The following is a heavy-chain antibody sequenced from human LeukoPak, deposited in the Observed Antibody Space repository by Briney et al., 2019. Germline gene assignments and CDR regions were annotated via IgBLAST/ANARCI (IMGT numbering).Heavy chain of an antibody. Sequence: GGSLRLSCAASGFTFSSYAMSWVRQAPGKGLEWVSAISGSGGSTYYADSVKGRFTISRDNSKNTLYLQVNSLRAEDTAVYYCAKYEPMLRWISYFDYWGQGTLVTVSS. CDR1: GFTFSSYA. CDR2: ISGSGGST. CDR3: AKYEPMLRWISYFDY. J-gene: IGHJ4*02. D-gene: IGHD4-23*01. V-gene: IGHV3-23*01.